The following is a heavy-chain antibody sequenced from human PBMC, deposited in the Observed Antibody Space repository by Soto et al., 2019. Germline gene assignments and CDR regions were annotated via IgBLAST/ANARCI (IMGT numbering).Heavy chain of an antibody. CDR2: IWYGGSNK. Sequence: QVQLVESGGGVVQPGRSLRLSCAASGFTFSSYGMHWVRQAPGKGLEWVAVIWYGGSNKYYADSVKGRFTISRDNSKNTMYMQMNSLRAEDTAVYYCARDGYGSGSYYIDYWGQGTLVTVSS. CDR1: GFTFSSYG. CDR3: ARDGYGSGSYYIDY. D-gene: IGHD3-10*01. J-gene: IGHJ4*02. V-gene: IGHV3-33*01.